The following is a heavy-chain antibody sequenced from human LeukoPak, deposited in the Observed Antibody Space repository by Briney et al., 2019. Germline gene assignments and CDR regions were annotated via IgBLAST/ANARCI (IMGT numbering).Heavy chain of an antibody. CDR2: ISFNSKNF. J-gene: IGHJ3*02. D-gene: IGHD4-17*01. V-gene: IGHV3-9*01. CDR3: AKERRADGDYISAFDI. Sequence: PGGSLRLSCAASGFRFEDYAMHWVRQVPGKGLEWVSGISFNSKNFGYADSVEGRFTISRDNAKNSLYLQMNSLRAEDTAVYYCAKERRADGDYISAFDIWGQGTMVTVSS. CDR1: GFRFEDYA.